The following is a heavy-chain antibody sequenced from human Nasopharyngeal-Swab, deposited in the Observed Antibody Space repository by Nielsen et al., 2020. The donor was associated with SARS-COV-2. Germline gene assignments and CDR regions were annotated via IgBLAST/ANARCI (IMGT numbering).Heavy chain of an antibody. V-gene: IGHV4-39*01. Sequence: SETLSLTCFITGDSITRQDHYYGWISQPPGKGLEWIGSLYHRGNTYYNPFLRSRVTMSADTPKNQFSLQLTSVTAADTAVYYCARHLPFTRTVVIIASLAFDVWGQGTMVTVSS. CDR1: GDSITRQDHY. CDR3: ARHLPFTRTVVIIASLAFDV. CDR2: LYHRGNT. D-gene: IGHD3-22*01. J-gene: IGHJ3*01.